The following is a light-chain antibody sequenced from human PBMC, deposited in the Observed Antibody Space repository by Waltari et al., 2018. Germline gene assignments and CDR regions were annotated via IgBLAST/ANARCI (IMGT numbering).Light chain of an antibody. V-gene: IGLV4-69*01. CDR1: SGHSSNA. J-gene: IGLJ2*01. CDR2: LNSDGSH. Sequence: QLVLTQSPSASASLGASVKLTCTLSSGHSSNAIAWHQQQPEKGPRYLMNLNSDGSHPKGAGIPDRFSGSSSGAERYLTISSLQSEDEADYYCQTWGTGIVVFGGGTKLTVL. CDR3: QTWGTGIVV.